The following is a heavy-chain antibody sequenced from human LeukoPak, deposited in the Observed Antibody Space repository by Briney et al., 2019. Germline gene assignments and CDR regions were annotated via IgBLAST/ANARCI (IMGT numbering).Heavy chain of an antibody. V-gene: IGHV1-46*01. CDR2: INPSGGST. CDR3: ARAYGSGSYTLLFFDY. J-gene: IGHJ4*02. D-gene: IGHD3-10*01. Sequence: GASVKVSCKASGYTFTSYYMHWVRPAPGQGLEWMGIINPSGGSTSYAQKFQGRVTMTRDTSTSTVYMELSSLRSEDTAVYYCARAYGSGSYTLLFFDYWGQGTLVTVSS. CDR1: GYTFTSYY.